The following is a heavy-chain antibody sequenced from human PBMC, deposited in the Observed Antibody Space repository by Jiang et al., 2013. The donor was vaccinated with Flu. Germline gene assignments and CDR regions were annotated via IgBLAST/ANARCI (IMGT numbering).Heavy chain of an antibody. CDR1: GYIFTNYA. CDR3: ARSGGYSYNNDFDP. J-gene: IGHJ5*02. V-gene: IGHV1-3*01. D-gene: IGHD3-3*01. CDR2: INGANAYT. Sequence: SGAEVKNPGASLKLSCKTSGYIFTNYAVHWVRQAPGQGLEWMGWINGANAYTTSSRKFQHRISITRDTSATTAYMELSSLRSEDTGVYFCARSGGYSYNNDFDPWGQGTLVTVSS.